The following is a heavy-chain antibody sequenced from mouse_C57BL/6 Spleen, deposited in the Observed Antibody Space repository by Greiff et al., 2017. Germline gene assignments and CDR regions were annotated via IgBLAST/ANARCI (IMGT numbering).Heavy chain of an antibody. CDR2: IYPGDGDT. CDR1: GYAFSSSW. V-gene: IGHV1-82*01. D-gene: IGHD2-4*01. J-gene: IGHJ3*01. Sequence: QVQLQQSGPELVKPGASVKISCKASGYAFSSSWLNWVKQRPGKGLEWIGRIYPGDGDTNFNGKFKGKSTLTADKSSSTAYMQLSSLTSEDSAVYFCASCYDYDLFAYWGQGTLVTVSA. CDR3: ASCYDYDLFAY.